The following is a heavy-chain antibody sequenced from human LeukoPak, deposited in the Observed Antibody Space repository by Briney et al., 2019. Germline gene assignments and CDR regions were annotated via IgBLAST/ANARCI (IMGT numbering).Heavy chain of an antibody. Sequence: GGSLRLSCAASGFTFSSYWMSWVRQAPGKGLEWVSTISGSAGSTYYADSVKGRFTNSRDNSKNTLFLQTNSLRAEDTAVYYCAKSFGYSYGSYWGQGTLVTVSS. CDR3: AKSFGYSYGSY. CDR2: ISGSAGST. V-gene: IGHV3-23*01. CDR1: GFTFSSYW. D-gene: IGHD5-18*01. J-gene: IGHJ4*02.